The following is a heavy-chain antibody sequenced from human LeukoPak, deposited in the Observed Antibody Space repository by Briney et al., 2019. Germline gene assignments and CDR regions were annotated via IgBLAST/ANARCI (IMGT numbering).Heavy chain of an antibody. CDR3: ARVGPIDDSSGYYYYFDY. Sequence: GGSLRLSCAASGFTFSSYSMNWVRQAPGKGLEWVSSISSSSSYIYYADSVMGRFTISRDNAKNSLYLQMNSLRAEDTAVYYCARVGPIDDSSGYYYYFDYWGQGTLVTVSS. J-gene: IGHJ4*02. CDR1: GFTFSSYS. CDR2: ISSSSSYI. D-gene: IGHD3-22*01. V-gene: IGHV3-21*01.